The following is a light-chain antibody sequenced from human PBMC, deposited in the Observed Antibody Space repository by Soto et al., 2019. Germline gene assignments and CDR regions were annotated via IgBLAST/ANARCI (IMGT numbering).Light chain of an antibody. CDR1: QSISSW. CDR2: KAS. J-gene: IGKJ1*01. Sequence: DIQMTQSPSTLSASVGDRVTITCRASQSISSWLAWYQQRPGKAPKLLIYKASSSESGVPSRFSGSESGTEFTLTISSLQPDDLATYYCQQYSTYPWTFGQGTKVEIK. V-gene: IGKV1-5*03. CDR3: QQYSTYPWT.